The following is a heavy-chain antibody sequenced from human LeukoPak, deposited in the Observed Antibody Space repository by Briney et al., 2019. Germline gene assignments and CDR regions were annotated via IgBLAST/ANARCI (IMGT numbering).Heavy chain of an antibody. D-gene: IGHD2-15*01. Sequence: SETLSLTCTVSGGSISGSSYYWGWIRQPPGKGLEWIGYIYYSGSTNYNPSLKSRVTISVDTSKNQFSLKLSSVTAADTAVYYCARDNCSGGSCYNFDYWGQGTLVTVSS. CDR3: ARDNCSGGSCYNFDY. J-gene: IGHJ4*02. CDR1: GGSISGSSYY. V-gene: IGHV4-61*01. CDR2: IYYSGST.